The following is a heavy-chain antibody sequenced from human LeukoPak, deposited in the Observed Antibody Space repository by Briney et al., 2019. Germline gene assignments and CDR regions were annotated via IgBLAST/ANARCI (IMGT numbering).Heavy chain of an antibody. D-gene: IGHD3-10*01. Sequence: GGSLRLSCAASGFSFTNYAMSWVRQAPARGPEWLSSMKGGGETFYADSVKGRFTISRDNSKNTLYLQMNSLRAEDTAVYYCAKDRWVSAWPIDYWGQGTLVTVSS. CDR1: GFSFTNYA. CDR3: AKDRWVSAWPIDY. J-gene: IGHJ4*02. V-gene: IGHV3-23*01. CDR2: MKGGGET.